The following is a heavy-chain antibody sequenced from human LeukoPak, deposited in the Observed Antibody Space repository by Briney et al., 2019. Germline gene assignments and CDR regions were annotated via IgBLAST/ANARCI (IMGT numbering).Heavy chain of an antibody. CDR3: VRDYRYYGWFEP. Sequence: SETLSLTCTVSGGSISNYYWNWIRQPPGKGLEWIGYIYYSGTTNYNPSLKSRVSMSVDTSKNQFSLKLSSVTAADTAVYFCVRDYRYYGWFEPLGQGILVTVSS. D-gene: IGHD3-10*01. CDR2: IYYSGTT. CDR1: GGSISNYY. V-gene: IGHV4-59*12. J-gene: IGHJ5*02.